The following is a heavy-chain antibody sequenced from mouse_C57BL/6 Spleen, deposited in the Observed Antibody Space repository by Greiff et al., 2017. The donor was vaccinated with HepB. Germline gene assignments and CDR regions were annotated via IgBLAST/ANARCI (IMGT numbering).Heavy chain of an antibody. CDR1: GYTFTSYW. V-gene: IGHV1-69*01. J-gene: IGHJ2*01. CDR3: ARLRITTVVAPFDY. CDR2: IDPSDSYT. Sequence: QVQLQQPGAELVMPGASVKLSCKASGYTFTSYWMHWVKQRPGQGLEWIGEIDPSDSYTNYNQKFKGKSTLTVDKSSSTAYMQLSSLTSEDSAVYYCARLRITTVVAPFDYWGQGTTLTVSS. D-gene: IGHD1-1*01.